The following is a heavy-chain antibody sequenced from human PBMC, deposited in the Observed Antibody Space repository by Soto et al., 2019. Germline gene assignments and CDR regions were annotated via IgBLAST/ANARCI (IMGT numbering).Heavy chain of an antibody. CDR3: ARDPPEGSSWTGTTDY. Sequence: ASVKVSCKASGYTFTSYYMHWVRQAPGQGLEWMGIINPRGGSTGYAQKFQGRVTMTRDTSTSTVYMELSSLRSEDTAVYYCARDPPEGSSWTGTTDYWAQGTLVTVSS. V-gene: IGHV1-46*01. CDR2: INPRGGST. J-gene: IGHJ4*02. CDR1: GYTFTSYY. D-gene: IGHD6-13*01.